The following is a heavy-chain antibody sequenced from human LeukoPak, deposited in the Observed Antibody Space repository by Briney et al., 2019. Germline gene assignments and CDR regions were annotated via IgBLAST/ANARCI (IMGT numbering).Heavy chain of an antibody. CDR1: GFTFSSYG. J-gene: IGHJ4*02. CDR3: AKDLHPFVFYFDY. D-gene: IGHD3-10*01. V-gene: IGHV3-30*18. Sequence: GGSLRLSCAASGFTFSSYGMHWVRQAPGKGLEWVAVISYDGSNKYYADSVKGRFTISRDNSKNTLYLQMNSLRAEDTAVYYCAKDLHPFVFYFDYWGQGTLVTVSS. CDR2: ISYDGSNK.